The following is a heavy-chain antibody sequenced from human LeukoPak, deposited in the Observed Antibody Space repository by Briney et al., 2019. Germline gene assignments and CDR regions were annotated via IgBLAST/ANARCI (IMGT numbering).Heavy chain of an antibody. CDR1: GFTFDDYA. Sequence: GGSLRLSCAASGFTFDDYAIHWVRQAPGKGLDWVSGISWNSGSISYADFVKGRFTISRDNAKNSLYLQMNSLRAEDTALYYCAKGLGPWSYDAFDIWGQGTMVTVSS. J-gene: IGHJ3*02. CDR2: ISWNSGSI. V-gene: IGHV3-9*01. D-gene: IGHD2-8*02. CDR3: AKGLGPWSYDAFDI.